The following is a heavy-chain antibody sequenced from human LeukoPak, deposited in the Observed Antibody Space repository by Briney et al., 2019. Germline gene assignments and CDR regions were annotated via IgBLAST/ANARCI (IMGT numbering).Heavy chain of an antibody. CDR2: ISGSGGGT. J-gene: IGHJ4*02. CDR3: ARIPHPTYYFDC. Sequence: PGGSLRLSCAASGFTFSTYAMSWVRQAPGKRLEWVSAISGSGGGTYYADSVMGRCTISRDSSRSTLYLQMNSRRAEDTAIYYGARIPHPTYYFDCWGQGTLVTVSS. V-gene: IGHV3-23*01. CDR1: GFTFSTYA.